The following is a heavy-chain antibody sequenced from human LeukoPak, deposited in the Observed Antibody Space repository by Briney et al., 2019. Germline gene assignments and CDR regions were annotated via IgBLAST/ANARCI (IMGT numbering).Heavy chain of an antibody. D-gene: IGHD2-21*02. CDR2: IDTAGTP. J-gene: IGHJ2*01. CDR1: GFTFSTYD. Sequence: GGSLRLSCAASGFTFSTYDMHWVRQTTGKGLEWVSAIDTAGTPYFPGSVKGRFTISRENADNSLYLQMNSLGAEDTAMYYCAREGFCGGDCPGYFDLWGRGTLVTVSS. V-gene: IGHV3-13*04. CDR3: AREGFCGGDCPGYFDL.